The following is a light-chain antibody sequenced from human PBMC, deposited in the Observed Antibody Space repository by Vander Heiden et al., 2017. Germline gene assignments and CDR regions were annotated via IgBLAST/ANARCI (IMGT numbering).Light chain of an antibody. Sequence: DVVMTQSPLSLPVTLGQPASISCRSSQSLLYSDGNTYLNWFHQRPGQSPRRLIYKISNRDSGVPDRFSGSGSGTDFTLKISRVEAEDVGVYYCRQGKHWPQTFGQGIKVQIK. J-gene: IGKJ1*01. V-gene: IGKV2-30*01. CDR2: KIS. CDR1: QSLLYSDGNTY. CDR3: RQGKHWPQT.